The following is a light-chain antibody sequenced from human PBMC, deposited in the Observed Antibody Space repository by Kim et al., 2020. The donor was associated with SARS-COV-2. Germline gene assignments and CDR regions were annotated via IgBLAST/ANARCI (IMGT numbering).Light chain of an antibody. CDR3: QQYYSYPWT. J-gene: IGKJ1*01. CDR2: AAS. Sequence: AIRMTQSPSSFSASTGDRVTITCRASQGISSYLAWYHQKPGKAPKLLIYAASTLQSGVPSRFSGSGSGTDFTLTISCLQSEDFATYYCQQYYSYPWTFGQGTKVDIK. V-gene: IGKV1-8*01. CDR1: QGISSY.